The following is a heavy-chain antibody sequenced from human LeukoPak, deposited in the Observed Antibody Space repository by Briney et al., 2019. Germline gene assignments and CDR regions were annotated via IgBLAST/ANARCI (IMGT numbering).Heavy chain of an antibody. CDR3: ARHMYYYDSSGYYLVGFFDY. Sequence: PSETLSLTCTVSGGSISSYYWSWIRQPPGKGLEWIGYIYYSGSTNYNPSLKSRVTISVDTSKNQFSLKLNSVTAADTAVYYCARHMYYYDSSGYYLVGFFDYWGQGTLVTVSS. V-gene: IGHV4-59*08. D-gene: IGHD3-22*01. J-gene: IGHJ4*02. CDR2: IYYSGST. CDR1: GGSISSYY.